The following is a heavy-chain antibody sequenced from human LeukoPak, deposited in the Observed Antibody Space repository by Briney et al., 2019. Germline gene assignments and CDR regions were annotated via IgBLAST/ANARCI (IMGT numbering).Heavy chain of an antibody. Sequence: PGGSLRLSCAASGFTFSSYAMSWVRQAPGKGLEWVSGLSGSGDNTYYADSVTGRFTISRDNSKNTLYLQMNSLRAEDTAVYYCARDEGPSSWYYFDYWGQGTLVTVSS. V-gene: IGHV3-23*01. J-gene: IGHJ4*02. CDR2: LSGSGDNT. CDR1: GFTFSSYA. CDR3: ARDEGPSSWYYFDY. D-gene: IGHD6-13*01.